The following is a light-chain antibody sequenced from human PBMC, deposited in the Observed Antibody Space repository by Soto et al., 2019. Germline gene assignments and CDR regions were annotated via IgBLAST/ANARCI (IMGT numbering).Light chain of an antibody. Sequence: QSVLTQPASVSGSPGQSITISCTGTSNDVGGYNYVSWYQQHPGKAPKLLIHDVSNRPSGVSNRFSGSKSGNTASLTISGLQAEDEADYFCSSFTSSNTLVFGSGTKVTVL. CDR3: SSFTSSNTLV. CDR2: DVS. CDR1: SNDVGGYNY. J-gene: IGLJ1*01. V-gene: IGLV2-14*01.